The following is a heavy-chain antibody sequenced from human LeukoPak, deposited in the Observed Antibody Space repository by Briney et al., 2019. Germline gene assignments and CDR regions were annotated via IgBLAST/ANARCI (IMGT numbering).Heavy chain of an antibody. Sequence: ASVKVSCKASGYTFTGYYMHWVRQAPGQGLEWMGWINPNSGGTNYAQKFQGRFTMTRDTSISTAYMELSRLRSDDTAVYYCARGLGNPGGRYYYYYMDVWGKGTTVTVSS. J-gene: IGHJ6*03. V-gene: IGHV1-2*02. D-gene: IGHD4-23*01. CDR3: ARGLGNPGGRYYYYYMDV. CDR2: INPNSGGT. CDR1: GYTFTGYY.